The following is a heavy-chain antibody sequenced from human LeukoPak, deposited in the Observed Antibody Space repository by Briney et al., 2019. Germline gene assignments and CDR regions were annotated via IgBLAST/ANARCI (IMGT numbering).Heavy chain of an antibody. Sequence: SETLSLTCTVSGGSISGYYWSWIRQHPGKGLEWIGYIYYSGSTYYNPSLKSRVTISVDTSKNQFSLKLSSVTAADTAVYYCARGSGLLGNYYDSSGVFDYWGQGTLVTVSS. CDR2: IYYSGST. D-gene: IGHD3-22*01. V-gene: IGHV4-31*03. CDR1: GGSISGYY. J-gene: IGHJ4*02. CDR3: ARGSGLLGNYYDSSGVFDY.